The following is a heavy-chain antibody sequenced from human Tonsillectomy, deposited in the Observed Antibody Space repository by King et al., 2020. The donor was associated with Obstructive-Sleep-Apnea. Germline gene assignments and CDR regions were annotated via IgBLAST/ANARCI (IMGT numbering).Heavy chain of an antibody. V-gene: IGHV4-38-2*02. J-gene: IGHJ4*02. CDR2: IYHSGST. Sequence: QLQESGPGLVKPSETLSLTCTVSGYSISSGYYWGWIRQPPGKGLEWIGSIYHSGSTYYNPSLKSRVTISVDTSKNQFSLKLSSVTAADTAVYYCARGGVVISWGQGTLVTVSS. CDR3: ARGGVVIS. D-gene: IGHD3-3*01. CDR1: GYSISSGYY.